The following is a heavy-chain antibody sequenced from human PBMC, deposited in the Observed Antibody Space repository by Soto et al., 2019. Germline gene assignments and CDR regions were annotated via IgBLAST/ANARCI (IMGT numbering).Heavy chain of an antibody. CDR2: VTANGGST. CDR3: XXXGXXXWANYYYYXXMDV. J-gene: IGHJ6*01. D-gene: IGHD7-27*01. Sequence: EVQLLESGGGFVQPGGSLRLSCAATGFTFSVYAMTWVRQAPGKGLEWVSAVTANGGSTYSADSVKGRFTISRDNSKNXLFLQMNXXXXXXXXXXXXXXXGXXXWANYYYYXXMDVWGQXTXVTVSX. V-gene: IGHV3-23*01. CDR1: GFTFSVYA.